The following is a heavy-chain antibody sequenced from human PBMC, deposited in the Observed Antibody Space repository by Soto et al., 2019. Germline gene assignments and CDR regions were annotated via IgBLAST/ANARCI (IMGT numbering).Heavy chain of an antibody. J-gene: IGHJ5*02. V-gene: IGHV4-39*01. Sequence: SETLSLTCTVSGGSISSSSYYWGWIRQPPGKGLEWIGSIYYSGSTYYNPSLKSRVTISVDTSKNQFSLKLSSVTAADTAVYYCARLSVRDYGDYEARVVPSIRGNWFDPWGQGTLVTVSS. CDR1: GGSISSSSYY. CDR2: IYYSGST. D-gene: IGHD4-17*01. CDR3: ARLSVRDYGDYEARVVPSIRGNWFDP.